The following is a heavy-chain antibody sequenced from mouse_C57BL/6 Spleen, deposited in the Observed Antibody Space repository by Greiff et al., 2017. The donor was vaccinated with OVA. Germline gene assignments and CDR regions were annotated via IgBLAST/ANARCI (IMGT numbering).Heavy chain of an antibody. V-gene: IGHV3-6*01. CDR2: ISYDGSN. CDR1: GYSITSGYY. Sequence: EVQLQESGPGLVKPSQSLSLTCSVTGYSITSGYYWNWIRQFPGNKLEWMGYISYDGSNNSNPSLKNRISITRDTSKNQFFLKLNSVTTEDTATYYCARGTTVVATGDYWGQGTTLTVSS. J-gene: IGHJ2*01. D-gene: IGHD1-1*01. CDR3: ARGTTVVATGDY.